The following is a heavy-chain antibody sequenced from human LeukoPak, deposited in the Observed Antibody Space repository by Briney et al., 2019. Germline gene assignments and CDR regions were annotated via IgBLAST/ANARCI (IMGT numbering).Heavy chain of an antibody. CDR1: GFTFRSYW. J-gene: IGHJ4*02. D-gene: IGHD3-22*01. CDR2: IKGDGSEK. Sequence: QAGGSLRLSCAASGFTFRSYWMSWLRQAPGKGLEGVANIKGDGSEKYYVDSVKGRFTISRDNAKSSLYLQMNSLRAEDTAVYYCARPGYYDTSRYWHDCWGQGTLVTVSS. CDR3: ARPGYYDTSRYWHDC. V-gene: IGHV3-7*01.